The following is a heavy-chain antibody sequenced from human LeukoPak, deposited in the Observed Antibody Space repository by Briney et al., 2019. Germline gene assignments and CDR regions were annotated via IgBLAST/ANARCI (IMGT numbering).Heavy chain of an antibody. CDR1: GGSIGTYS. D-gene: IGHD3-16*02. CDR3: ARHIGGGIEDMDV. J-gene: IGHJ6*03. V-gene: IGHV4-59*08. CDR2: IYVTGN. Sequence: SETLSLTCTVSGGSIGTYSWSWVRQSPGKGLEWIGYIYVTGNRYNPYLQSRVTISVDTSRNQFFLKMSSVTAADTAAYYCARHIGGGIEDMDVWGKGTKVTVSS.